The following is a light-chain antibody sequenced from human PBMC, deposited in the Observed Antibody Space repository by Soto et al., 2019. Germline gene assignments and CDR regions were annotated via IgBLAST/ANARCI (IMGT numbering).Light chain of an antibody. V-gene: IGKV1-39*01. CDR2: AAS. J-gene: IGKJ3*01. CDR3: QQSYSSPFT. Sequence: DIQMTQSPSSLSASVGDRVTITCRASQSISSYLNWYQQKPGKAPNLLIYAASSLQSGVPSKFSGSGSGKDITLTISSLQPEDFATYYCQQSYSSPFTFGPGTKVDIK. CDR1: QSISSY.